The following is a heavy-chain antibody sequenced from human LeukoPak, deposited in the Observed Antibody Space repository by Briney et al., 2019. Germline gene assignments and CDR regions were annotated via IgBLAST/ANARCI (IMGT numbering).Heavy chain of an antibody. CDR3: AGHDCDSSRCSVNWFDP. CDR1: GGSISSGSYH. CDR2: ISYTGTT. V-gene: IGHV4-39*01. D-gene: IGHD2/OR15-2a*01. Sequence: SETLSLTCTVSGGSISSGSYHWGWIRQPPGKGLEWIGSISYTGTTYYNTSLKSRVTISLDTSKNQFSLKLTSVTAADTAVYYCAGHDCDSSRCSVNWFDPWGQGTLVTVSS. J-gene: IGHJ5*02.